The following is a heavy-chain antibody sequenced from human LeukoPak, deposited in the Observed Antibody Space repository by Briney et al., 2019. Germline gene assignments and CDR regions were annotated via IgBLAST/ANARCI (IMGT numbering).Heavy chain of an antibody. J-gene: IGHJ4*02. CDR1: GGTFSSYA. Sequence: ASVKVSCKASGGTFSSYAISWVRQAPGQGLEWMGGIIPIFGTANYAQKFQGRVTITADESTSTAYMELSSLRSEGTAVYYCARDGYNTPVSYWGQGTLVTVSS. D-gene: IGHD5-24*01. CDR2: IIPIFGTA. V-gene: IGHV1-69*13. CDR3: ARDGYNTPVSY.